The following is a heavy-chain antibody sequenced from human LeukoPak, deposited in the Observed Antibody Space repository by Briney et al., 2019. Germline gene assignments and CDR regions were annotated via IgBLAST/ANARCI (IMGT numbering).Heavy chain of an antibody. CDR2: FDPEDGET. Sequence: ASVKASCKVSGYTLTELSMHWVRQAPGKGLEWMGGFDPEDGETIYAQKFQGRVTMTEDTSTDTAYMELSSLRSEDTAVYYCATVHQGSGSYCFDYWGQGTLVTVSS. J-gene: IGHJ4*02. CDR3: ATVHQGSGSYCFDY. V-gene: IGHV1-24*01. D-gene: IGHD3-10*01. CDR1: GYTLTELS.